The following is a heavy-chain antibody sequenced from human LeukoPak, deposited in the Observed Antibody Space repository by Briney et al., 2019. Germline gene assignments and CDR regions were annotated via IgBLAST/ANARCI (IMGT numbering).Heavy chain of an antibody. J-gene: IGHJ5*02. CDR2: INAGNGNT. Sequence: ASVKVSCKASGYTFTSYAMHWVRQAPGQRLEWMGWINAGNGNTKYPQKFQGRVTITRDTSASTAYMELSSLRSEDTAVYYCARGPHQVVPAATPWGNWFDPWGQGTLVTVSS. V-gene: IGHV1-3*01. CDR1: GYTFTSYA. D-gene: IGHD2-2*02. CDR3: ARGPHQVVPAATPWGNWFDP.